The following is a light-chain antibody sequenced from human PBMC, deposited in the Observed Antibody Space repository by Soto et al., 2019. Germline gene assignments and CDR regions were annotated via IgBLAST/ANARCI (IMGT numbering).Light chain of an antibody. CDR3: QSYDSSLSCVV. J-gene: IGLJ2*01. CDR1: SSNIGAGYD. V-gene: IGLV1-40*01. CDR2: GNS. Sequence: QSVLTQPPSVSGAPGQRVTISCTGSSSNIGAGYDVHWYQQLPGTAPKLLIYGNSNRPSGVPDRFSGSKSGTSASLAITGLQAEDEADYYCQSYDSSLSCVVCGGGTKLTVL.